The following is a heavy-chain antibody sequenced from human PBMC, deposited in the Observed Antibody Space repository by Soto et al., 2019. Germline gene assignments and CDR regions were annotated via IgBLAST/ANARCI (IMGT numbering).Heavy chain of an antibody. V-gene: IGHV4-59*01. D-gene: IGHD6-6*01. J-gene: IGHJ4*02. CDR2: IYFSGST. Sequence: QVQLQESGPGLVKPSETLSLTCTVSGGSITTYYWSWIRQPPGKGLEWIGYIYFSGSTNYNPSLKSRVTRSVATSKNQFSLPRSSVNAADTSVYYCARGSSSYHYWGQGRLVTVSS. CDR3: ARGSSSYHY. CDR1: GGSITTYY.